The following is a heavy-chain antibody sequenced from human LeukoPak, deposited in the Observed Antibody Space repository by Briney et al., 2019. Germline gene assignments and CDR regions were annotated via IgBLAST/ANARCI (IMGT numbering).Heavy chain of an antibody. CDR1: SGSISRYY. CDR2: IYYTGDT. CDR3: AKSRGLSLYNE. Sequence: SETLSLTCTVSSGSISRYYWGWIRQPPGKGLEWIGRIYYTGDTSYTPSLKSRVTISVDTSKNQFFLKLNSVTAADTAVYYCAKSRGLSLYNEWGQGTLVTVSS. V-gene: IGHV4-59*05. D-gene: IGHD3/OR15-3a*01. J-gene: IGHJ4*02.